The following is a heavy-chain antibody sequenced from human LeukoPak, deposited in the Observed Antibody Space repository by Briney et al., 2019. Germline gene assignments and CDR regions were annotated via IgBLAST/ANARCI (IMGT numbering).Heavy chain of an antibody. CDR1: GYTFTNYD. J-gene: IGHJ6*03. Sequence: GASVKVSCKASGYTFTNYDINWVRQAPGQGLEWMGWMNPNSGNTGYAQKFQGRVIMTRDTSISTAYMELSSLRSEDTAVYYCARDSQYYDFWSGYHYYYYYYYMDVWGKGTTVTVSS. CDR2: MNPNSGNT. CDR3: ARDSQYYDFWSGYHYYYYYYYMDV. V-gene: IGHV1-8*02. D-gene: IGHD3-3*01.